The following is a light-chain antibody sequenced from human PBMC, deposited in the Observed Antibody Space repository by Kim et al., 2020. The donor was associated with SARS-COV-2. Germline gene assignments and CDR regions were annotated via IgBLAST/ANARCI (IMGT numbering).Light chain of an antibody. J-gene: IGLJ1*01. V-gene: IGLV1-44*01. Sequence: GQRVTISCSGSGANIGSNTVNWYQQLPGTAAKLLSHTNSDRPSGVPDRFSGSKSGTSASLAISGLQSEDEADYSCAAWDDSLNTYVVGTGTKVTVL. CDR1: GANIGSNT. CDR3: AAWDDSLNTYV. CDR2: TNS.